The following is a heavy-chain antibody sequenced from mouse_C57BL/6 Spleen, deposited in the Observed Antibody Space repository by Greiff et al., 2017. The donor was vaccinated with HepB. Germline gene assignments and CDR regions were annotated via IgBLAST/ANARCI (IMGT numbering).Heavy chain of an antibody. CDR3: TDYYGSSWFAY. Sequence: QVQLKESGAELVRPGASVTLSCKASGYTFTDYEMHWVKQTPVHGLEWIGAIDPETGGTAYNQKFKGKAILTADKSSSTAYMELRSLTSEDSAVYYCTDYYGSSWFAYWGQGTLVTVSA. CDR1: GYTFTDYE. J-gene: IGHJ3*01. CDR2: IDPETGGT. D-gene: IGHD1-1*01. V-gene: IGHV1-15*01.